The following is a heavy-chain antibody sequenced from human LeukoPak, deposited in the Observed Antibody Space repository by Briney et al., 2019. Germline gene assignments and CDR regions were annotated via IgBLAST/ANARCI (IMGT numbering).Heavy chain of an antibody. CDR1: GYTFTSYY. J-gene: IGHJ4*01. V-gene: IGHV1-46*01. CDR2: INPSGGST. CDR3: ARVFGIAVAGDY. Sequence: ASVKVSCKASGYTFTSYYMHWVRQAPGQGLEWMGIINPSGGSTSYAQKFQGRVTMTRNTSTSTVYMELSSLRSEDTAVYYCARVFGIAVAGDYWGQEPWSPSPQ. D-gene: IGHD6-19*01.